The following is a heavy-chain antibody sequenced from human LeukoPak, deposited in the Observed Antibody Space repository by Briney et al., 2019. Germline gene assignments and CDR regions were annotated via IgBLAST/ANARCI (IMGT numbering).Heavy chain of an antibody. CDR2: ITPIFGTA. Sequence: ASVKVSCKASGGTFSSYAISWVRQAPGQGLDWMGRITPIFGTANYAQKFQGRVTITTDESTSTAYMELSSLRSEDTAVYYCAREDGYNPAFDYWGQGTLVTVSS. J-gene: IGHJ4*02. D-gene: IGHD5-24*01. CDR1: GGTFSSYA. CDR3: AREDGYNPAFDY. V-gene: IGHV1-69*05.